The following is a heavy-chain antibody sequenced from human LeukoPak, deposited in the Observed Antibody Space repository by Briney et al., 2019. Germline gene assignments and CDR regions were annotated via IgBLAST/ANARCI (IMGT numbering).Heavy chain of an antibody. CDR3: ASYYGDYAFDY. V-gene: IGHV1-2*02. J-gene: IGHJ4*02. CDR2: INPNSGGT. CDR1: GYTFTGYY. Sequence: ASVKVSCKASGYTFTGYYTHWVRQAPGQGLEWMGWINPNSGGTNYAQKFQGRVTITRDTSISTAYMELSRLRSDDTAVYYFASYYGDYAFDYWGQGTLVTVSS. D-gene: IGHD4-17*01.